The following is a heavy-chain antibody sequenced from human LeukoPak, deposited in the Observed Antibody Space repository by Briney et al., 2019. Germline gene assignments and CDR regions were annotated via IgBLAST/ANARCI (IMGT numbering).Heavy chain of an antibody. CDR2: INHSGST. CDR1: GGSFSGSY. D-gene: IGHD3-22*01. CDR3: ARGGYYYDSSGTMRPWGY. Sequence: PSETLSLTCAVYGGSFSGSYWSWIRQPPGKGLEWIGEINHSGSTNYNPSLKSRVTISVDTSKNQFSLKLSSVTAADTAVYYCARGGYYYDSSGTMRPWGYWGQGTLVTVSS. J-gene: IGHJ4*02. V-gene: IGHV4-34*01.